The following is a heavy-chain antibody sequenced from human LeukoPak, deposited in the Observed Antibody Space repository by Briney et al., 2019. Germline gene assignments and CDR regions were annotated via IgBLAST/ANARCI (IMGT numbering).Heavy chain of an antibody. CDR1: AGSFSGYY. Sequence: ASETLSLTCAVYAGSFSGYYWSSVRQPAGKGLEWIGRIYTSGSTNYNPSLKSRVTMSVDTSKSQFTLELGSVTLGHTAVYYCARDRSDYCGQGTLVIVSS. V-gene: IGHV4-59*10. CDR3: ARDRSDY. J-gene: IGHJ4*02. CDR2: IYTSGST.